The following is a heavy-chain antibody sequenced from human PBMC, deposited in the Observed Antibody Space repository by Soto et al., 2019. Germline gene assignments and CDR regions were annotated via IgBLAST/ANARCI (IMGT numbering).Heavy chain of an antibody. J-gene: IGHJ5*02. D-gene: IGHD3-22*01. V-gene: IGHV3-23*01. Sequence: GGSLRLSCVGSGFTFRDHAMRWVRQPPGRGLEWVSAISANGGSIQHADSVKGRFSVCRDNAKNTVYLQMDNLRTEDSAVYYRAKDRYYDTPGWFDPWGQGSRVTVSS. CDR3: AKDRYYDTPGWFDP. CDR2: ISANGGSI. CDR1: GFTFRDHA.